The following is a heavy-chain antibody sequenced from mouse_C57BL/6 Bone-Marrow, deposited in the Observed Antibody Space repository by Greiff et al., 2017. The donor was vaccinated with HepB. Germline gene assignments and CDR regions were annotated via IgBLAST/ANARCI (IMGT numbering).Heavy chain of an antibody. V-gene: IGHV1-22*01. CDR3: AGYGYDGYFDV. CDR2: INPNNGGT. J-gene: IGHJ1*03. D-gene: IGHD2-2*01. CDR1: GYTFTDYY. Sequence: VQLQQSGPELVKPGASVKLSCKASGYTFTDYYMHWVKQSHGKSLEWIGYINPNNGGTSYNQKFKGKATLTVNKSSSTAYMELRSLTSEDSAVYYCAGYGYDGYFDVGGRGTTITVSA.